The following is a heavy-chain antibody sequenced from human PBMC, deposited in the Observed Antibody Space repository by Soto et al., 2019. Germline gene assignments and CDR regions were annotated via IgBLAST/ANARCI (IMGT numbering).Heavy chain of an antibody. V-gene: IGHV4-59*01. J-gene: IGHJ6*02. CDR1: GGSISSYY. CDR3: AGKSGYDYHYYYGMDV. D-gene: IGHD5-12*01. Sequence: SETLSLTCTVSGGSISSYYWNWIRQPPGKGLEWIGYIYYTGSANYNPSLKSRVTISIDTSKNQFSLKLISVTAADTAVYYCAGKSGYDYHYYYGMDVWGQGTTVTVSS. CDR2: IYYTGSA.